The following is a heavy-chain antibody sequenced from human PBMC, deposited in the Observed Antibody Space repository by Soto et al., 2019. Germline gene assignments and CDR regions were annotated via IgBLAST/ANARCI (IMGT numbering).Heavy chain of an antibody. CDR1: GFTFSSYG. V-gene: IGHV3-30*18. CDR2: ISYDGSNK. J-gene: IGHJ4*02. Sequence: QVQLVESGGGVVQPGRSLRLSCAASGFTFSSYGMHWVRQAPGKGLEWVAVISYDGSNKYYADSVKGRFTISRDNSKNTLYLQMNSLRAEDTAVYYCAKDTGGVIIPDNYYFDYWGQGTLVTVSS. D-gene: IGHD3-10*01. CDR3: AKDTGGVIIPDNYYFDY.